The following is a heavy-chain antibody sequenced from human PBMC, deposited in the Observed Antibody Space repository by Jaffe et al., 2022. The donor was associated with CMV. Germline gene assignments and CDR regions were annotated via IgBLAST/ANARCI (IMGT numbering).Heavy chain of an antibody. D-gene: IGHD3-3*01. V-gene: IGHV3-7*01. CDR2: IKQDGSEK. J-gene: IGHJ4*02. CDR1: GFTFSSYW. CDR3: ARDGRDDFWSGYYR. Sequence: EVQLVESGGGLVQPGGSLRLSCAASGFTFSSYWMSWVRQAPGKGLEWVANIKQDGSEKYYVDSVKGRFTISRDNAKNSLYLQMNSLRAEDTAVYYCARDGRDDFWSGYYRWGQGTLVTVSS.